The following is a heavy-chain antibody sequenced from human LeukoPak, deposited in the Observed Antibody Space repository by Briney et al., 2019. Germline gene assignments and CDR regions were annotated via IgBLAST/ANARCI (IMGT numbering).Heavy chain of an antibody. V-gene: IGHV3-53*01. CDR2: IYSGGST. CDR1: GFTVSSNF. D-gene: IGHD6-13*01. CDR3: ARESSYSRLDY. J-gene: IGHJ4*02. Sequence: GGSLRLSCAASGFTVSSNFMSWVRQAPGKGLEWVSVIYSGGSTYYADSVKGRFTISRDNSKNTLYLQMNSLRAEDTAVYYCARESSYSRLDYWGQGTLVTVSS.